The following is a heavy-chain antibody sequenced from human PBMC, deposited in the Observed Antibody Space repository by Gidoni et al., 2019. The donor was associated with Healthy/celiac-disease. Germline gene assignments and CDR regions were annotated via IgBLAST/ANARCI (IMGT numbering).Heavy chain of an antibody. V-gene: IGHV3-43D*03. J-gene: IGHJ4*02. CDR2: ISWDGGST. CDR1: GFTFDDYA. Sequence: EVQLVESGGVVVQPGGSLRLSCAASGFTFDDYAMHWVRQAPGKGLEWVSLISWDGGSTYYADSVKGRFTISRDNSKNSLYLQMNSLRAEDTALYYCAKGLAAGTTGYFDYWGQGTLVTVSS. CDR3: AKGLAAGTTGYFDY. D-gene: IGHD4-17*01.